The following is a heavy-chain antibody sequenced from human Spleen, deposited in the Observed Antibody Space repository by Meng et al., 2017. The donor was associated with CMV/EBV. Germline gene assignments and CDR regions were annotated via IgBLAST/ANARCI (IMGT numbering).Heavy chain of an antibody. V-gene: IGHV3-21*01. CDR1: GFTFSTYW. Sequence: LSLTCAASGFTFSTYWMNWVRQAPGKGLEWVSSISVTSTYIYYADSVKGRFTISRDSAKNSLYLQMNSLRAEDTAVYYCARDTGQWLATGPYYYYGMDVWGQGTTVTVSS. CDR3: ARDTGQWLATGPYYYYGMDV. CDR2: ISVTSTYI. D-gene: IGHD6-19*01. J-gene: IGHJ6*02.